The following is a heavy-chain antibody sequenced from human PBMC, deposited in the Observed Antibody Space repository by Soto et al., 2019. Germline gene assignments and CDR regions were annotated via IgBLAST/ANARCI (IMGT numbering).Heavy chain of an antibody. CDR3: ARESRPAAY. J-gene: IGHJ4*02. Sequence: QVQLVQSGAEVKKPGASVKVSCKASGYTFTSYGISWVRQAPGQGLEWMGWISAYNGNTNYAQKLQGRLTMTTDTSTRTDDMAVCCRGSDDPAVDDCARESRPAAYGGQGPLVPVSP. D-gene: IGHD6-25*01. CDR1: GYTFTSYG. V-gene: IGHV1-18*01. CDR2: ISAYNGNT.